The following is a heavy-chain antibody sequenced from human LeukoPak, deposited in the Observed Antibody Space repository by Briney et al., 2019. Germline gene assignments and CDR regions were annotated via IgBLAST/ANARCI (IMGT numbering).Heavy chain of an antibody. Sequence: ASVKVSCKASGYTFTSYAISWVRQAPGRGLEWMGWISAYNGNTNYAQRFQGRVTMTTDTSTSKAYMELRSLRSDDTAVYYCAREGDGDYAPLDYWGQGTLVTVSS. V-gene: IGHV1-18*01. CDR2: ISAYNGNT. J-gene: IGHJ4*02. D-gene: IGHD4-17*01. CDR1: GYTFTSYA. CDR3: AREGDGDYAPLDY.